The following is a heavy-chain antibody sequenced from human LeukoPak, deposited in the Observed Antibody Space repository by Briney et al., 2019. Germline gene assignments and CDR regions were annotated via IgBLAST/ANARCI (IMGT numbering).Heavy chain of an antibody. Sequence: GGALRLSCAASGFTFSSYAMSWVRQAPGKGLEWVGFIRSKAYGGTTEYAASVKGRFTISRDDSKSIAYLQMNSLKTEDTAVYYCTRAKQQLVLSEVWGQGTTVTVSS. CDR2: IRSKAYGGTT. D-gene: IGHD6-13*01. V-gene: IGHV3-49*04. J-gene: IGHJ6*02. CDR1: GFTFSSYA. CDR3: TRAKQQLVLSEV.